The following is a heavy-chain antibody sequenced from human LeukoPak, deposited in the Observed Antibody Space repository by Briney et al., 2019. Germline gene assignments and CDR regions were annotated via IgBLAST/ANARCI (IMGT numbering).Heavy chain of an antibody. CDR1: GGSFSGYY. D-gene: IGHD4-17*01. CDR2: INHSGST. CDR3: ARAPTVTFFDY. Sequence: SETLSLTCAVYGGSFSGYYWSWIRQPPGKGLEWIGEINHSGSTNYNPPLKSRVTISVDTSKNQFSLKLSSVTAADTAVYYCARAPTVTFFDYWGQGTLVTVSS. J-gene: IGHJ4*02. V-gene: IGHV4-34*01.